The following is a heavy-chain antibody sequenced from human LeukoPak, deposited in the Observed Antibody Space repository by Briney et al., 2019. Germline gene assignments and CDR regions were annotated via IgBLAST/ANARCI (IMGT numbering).Heavy chain of an antibody. D-gene: IGHD3-22*01. V-gene: IGHV3-33*01. CDR1: GFTFSSYG. CDR3: AGGGYYDSSDPRGGAFDI. Sequence: PGGSLRLSCAASGFTFSSYGMHWVRQGPGKGLECVAVIWYDGSNKYYADSVKGRFTISRDNSKNTLYLQMTSLRAEDTAVYYCAGGGYYDSSDPRGGAFDIWGQGTMVTVS. CDR2: IWYDGSNK. J-gene: IGHJ3*02.